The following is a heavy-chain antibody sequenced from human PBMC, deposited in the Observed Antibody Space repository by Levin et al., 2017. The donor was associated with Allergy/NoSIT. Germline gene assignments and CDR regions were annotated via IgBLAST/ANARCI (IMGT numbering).Heavy chain of an antibody. CDR3: AKKQCGTSGFSFDV. V-gene: IGHV3-23*01. CDR2: ITGGGFNT. D-gene: IGHD1-1*01. CDR1: GFTISEYA. Sequence: GESLKISCAASGFTISEYAMAWVRQAPGKGLEWVSVITGGGFNTYYGDSLKGRFTVSRDDSKNTLYLELNSLRAEDTAIYYCAKKQCGTSGFSFDVWGQGTMVTVSS. J-gene: IGHJ3*01.